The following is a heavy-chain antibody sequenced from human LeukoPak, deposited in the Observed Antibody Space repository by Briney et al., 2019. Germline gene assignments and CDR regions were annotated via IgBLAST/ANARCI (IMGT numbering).Heavy chain of an antibody. V-gene: IGHV4-59*01. D-gene: IGHD6-19*01. CDR3: ARVGGYSSGWSHFDY. Sequence: SETLSLTCTVSGGSISSYYWSWIRQPPGKGLEWIGYIYYSGSTNYNPSLKSRVTISVDTSKNQFSLKLSSVTAADTAVYYCARVGGYSSGWSHFDYWGQGTV. J-gene: IGHJ4*02. CDR1: GGSISSYY. CDR2: IYYSGST.